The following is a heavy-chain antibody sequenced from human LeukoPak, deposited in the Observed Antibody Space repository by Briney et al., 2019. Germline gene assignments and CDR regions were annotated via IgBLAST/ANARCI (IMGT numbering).Heavy chain of an antibody. CDR1: GGTFSSYA. D-gene: IGHD4-17*01. CDR2: IIPIFGTA. J-gene: IGHJ3*02. V-gene: IGHV1-69*01. Sequence: VASVKVSCKASGGTFSSYAISWVRQAPGQGLEWMGGIIPIFGTANYAQKFQGRVTITADESTSTAYMELSSLRSGDTAVYYCAREWTVTYAFDIWGQGTMVTVSS. CDR3: AREWTVTYAFDI.